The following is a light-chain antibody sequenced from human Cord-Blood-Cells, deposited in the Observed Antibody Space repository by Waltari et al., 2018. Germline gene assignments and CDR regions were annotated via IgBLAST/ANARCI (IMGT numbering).Light chain of an antibody. CDR3: QQYYSTPFT. Sequence: DIVMTQSQDCLAVSVGERATINCKSGQSVLYSSNNKNYLAWYQQKPGQPPKLLIYWASTRESGVPDRFSGSGSGTDFTLTISSLQAEDVAVYYCQQYYSTPFTFGPGTKVDIK. J-gene: IGKJ3*01. CDR1: QSVLYSSNNKNY. CDR2: WAS. V-gene: IGKV4-1*01.